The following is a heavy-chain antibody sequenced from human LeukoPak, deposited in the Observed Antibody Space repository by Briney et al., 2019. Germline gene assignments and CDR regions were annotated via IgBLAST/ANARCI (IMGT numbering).Heavy chain of an antibody. CDR2: ISWNSGSI. J-gene: IGHJ3*02. D-gene: IGHD2-2*01. Sequence: HPGGSLRLSCAASGFTFDDYAMHWVRQAPGKGLEWVSGISWNSGSIGYADSVKGRFTISRGNAKNSLYLQMNSLRAEDTALYYCAKDRDGGTRDAFDIWGQGTMVTVSS. V-gene: IGHV3-9*01. CDR1: GFTFDDYA. CDR3: AKDRDGGTRDAFDI.